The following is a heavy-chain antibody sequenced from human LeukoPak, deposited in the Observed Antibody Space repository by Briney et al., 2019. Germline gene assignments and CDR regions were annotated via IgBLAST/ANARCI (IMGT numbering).Heavy chain of an antibody. D-gene: IGHD1-26*01. CDR3: PGRGPHDFGY. Sequence: GGSLRLSCAASGFTFRDYWMSWVRQAPGKGLEWVASIKRDGSEKNYADSVKGRFTISRDDTKNSVFLQMDSLRVEDTAVYYCPGRGPHDFGYWGQGTLVTVSS. J-gene: IGHJ4*02. V-gene: IGHV3-7*01. CDR2: IKRDGSEK. CDR1: GFTFRDYW.